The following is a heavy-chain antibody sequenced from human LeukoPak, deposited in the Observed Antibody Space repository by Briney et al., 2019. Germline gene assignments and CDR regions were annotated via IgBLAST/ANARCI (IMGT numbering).Heavy chain of an antibody. CDR2: IYYSGST. Sequence: SETLSLTCTVSGGSISSYYWSWIRQPPGKGLEWIGYIYYSGSTNYNPSLKSRVTISVDTSKNQFSLKLSSVTAADTAVYYCARDGGAYSSGWTPPPFDYWGQGTLVTVSS. J-gene: IGHJ4*02. CDR1: GGSISSYY. D-gene: IGHD6-19*01. V-gene: IGHV4-59*12. CDR3: ARDGGAYSSGWTPPPFDY.